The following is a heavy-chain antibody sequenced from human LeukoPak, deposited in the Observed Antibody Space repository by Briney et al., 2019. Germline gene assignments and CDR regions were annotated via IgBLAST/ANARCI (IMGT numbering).Heavy chain of an antibody. CDR2: IIPIFGTA. V-gene: IGHV1-69*06. D-gene: IGHD4-17*01. Sequence: ASVKVSCKASGGTFSSCAISWVRQAPGQGLEWMGGIIPIFGTANYAEKFQGRVTITADKSTSTAYMELSSLRSEDTAVYYCASSNYYGDYPYYYYYMDVWGKGTTVTVSS. J-gene: IGHJ6*03. CDR3: ASSNYYGDYPYYYYYMDV. CDR1: GGTFSSCA.